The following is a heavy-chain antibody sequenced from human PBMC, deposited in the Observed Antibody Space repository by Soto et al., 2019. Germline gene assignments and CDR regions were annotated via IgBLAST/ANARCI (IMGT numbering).Heavy chain of an antibody. CDR2: ISYDGINK. V-gene: IGHV3-30*18. CDR3: AKSVYNWNDGFFDY. Sequence: QVQLVESGGGVVQPGRSLRLSCAASGFTFSSYGMHWVRQAPGKGLVWVSVISYDGINKYYADSVKGRFTISRDNSKNTLDLQMNSLRAEDTAVYYCAKSVYNWNDGFFDYWGQGTLVTVSS. D-gene: IGHD1-1*01. J-gene: IGHJ4*02. CDR1: GFTFSSYG.